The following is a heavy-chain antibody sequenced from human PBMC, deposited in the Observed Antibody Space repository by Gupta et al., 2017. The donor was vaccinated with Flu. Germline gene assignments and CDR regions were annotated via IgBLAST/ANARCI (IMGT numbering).Heavy chain of an antibody. V-gene: IGHV3-64D*06. CDR3: VKYRGYSYGPLDY. CDR2: IDSNGRNT. J-gene: IGHJ4*02. Sequence: EVQLVGSGGGLVQHGGSLSLSCSASGFTFTSYDMDWVRKAPGKGLEYVSSIDSNGRNTYYADSVKGRFTISIDNTKNMVYLQMTSLRPEDTAVYYCVKYRGYSYGPLDYWGQGALVTVSS. D-gene: IGHD5-12*01. CDR1: GFTFTSYD.